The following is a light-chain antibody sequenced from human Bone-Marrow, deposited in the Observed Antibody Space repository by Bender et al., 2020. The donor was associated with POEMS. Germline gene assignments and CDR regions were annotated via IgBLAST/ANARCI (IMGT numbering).Light chain of an antibody. CDR1: FSDVETYDL. CDR2: EAT. CDR3: CSYAGSRSLV. V-gene: IGLV2-23*01. Sequence: HSALTQPASVSGSPGQSITISCTGTFSDVETYDLVSWYQHHPGKAPKLIIYEATMRPSGVSNRFSGSKSGNTAPLTISGLQTEDEADYYCCSYAGSRSLVFGGGTKLAVL. J-gene: IGLJ2*01.